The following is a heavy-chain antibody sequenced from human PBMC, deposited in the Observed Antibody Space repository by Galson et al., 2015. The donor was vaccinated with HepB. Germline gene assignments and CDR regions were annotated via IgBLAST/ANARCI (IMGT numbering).Heavy chain of an antibody. V-gene: IGHV3-15*01. D-gene: IGHD5-12*01. CDR2: IKSKTDGGTT. Sequence: SLRLSCAVSGFTFSNAWMSWVRQAPGKGLEWVGRIKSKTDGGTTDYAAPVKGRFTISRDDSKNTLYLQMNSLKTEDTAVYYCTTEMDIVATIKGRPTPDQDYWGQGTLVTVSS. CDR1: GFTFSNAW. CDR3: TTEMDIVATIKGRPTPDQDY. J-gene: IGHJ4*02.